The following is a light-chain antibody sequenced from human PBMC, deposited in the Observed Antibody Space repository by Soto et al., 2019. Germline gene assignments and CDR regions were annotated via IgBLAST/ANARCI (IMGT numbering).Light chain of an antibody. CDR3: CSYAGSSTSWV. J-gene: IGLJ3*02. CDR1: SSDVGSYNL. V-gene: IGLV2-23*02. CDR2: EVS. Sequence: QSALTQPASVSGSPGQSITISCTGTSSDVGSYNLVSWYQQHPGKAPKLMIYEVSKRPSGVSNRFSGSKSGNTASLTISGLQAEDEAGYYCCSYAGSSTSWVFGGGTKLTVL.